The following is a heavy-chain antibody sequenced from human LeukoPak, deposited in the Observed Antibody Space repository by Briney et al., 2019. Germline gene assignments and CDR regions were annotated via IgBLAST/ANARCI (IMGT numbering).Heavy chain of an antibody. V-gene: IGHV4-59*01. CDR3: ARETTMVRGPFYNWFDP. CDR1: GGSISSYY. D-gene: IGHD3-10*01. Sequence: SETLSLTCTVSGGSISSYYWSWIRQPPGKGLEWIGYIYYSGSTNYNPSLKSRVTISVDTSKNQFSLKLSSVTAADTAVYYCARETTMVRGPFYNWFDPWGQGTLVTVSS. J-gene: IGHJ5*02. CDR2: IYYSGST.